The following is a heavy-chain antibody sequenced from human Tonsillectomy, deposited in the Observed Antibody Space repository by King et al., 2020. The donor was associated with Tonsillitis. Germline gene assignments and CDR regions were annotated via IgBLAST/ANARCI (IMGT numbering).Heavy chain of an antibody. CDR3: ARSPNYYDSSGYSWAFDM. D-gene: IGHD3-22*01. CDR1: GGSISSSNW. Sequence: VQLQESGPGLVKPSGTLSLTCAVSGGSISSSNWWSWVRQPPGKGLEWSGEIYHTGRTNYNPSLKSRVAISVDNSKNQFSLELTSVTAADTAVYYCARSPNYYDSSGYSWAFDMWGQGTMVTVSS. CDR2: IYHTGRT. V-gene: IGHV4-4*02. J-gene: IGHJ3*02.